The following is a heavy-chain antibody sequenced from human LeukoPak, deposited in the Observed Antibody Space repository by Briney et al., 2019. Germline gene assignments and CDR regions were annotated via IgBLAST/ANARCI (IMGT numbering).Heavy chain of an antibody. V-gene: IGHV4-59*01. D-gene: IGHD3-10*01. CDR1: GVSISNYY. Sequence: PSETPSLTCTVSGVSISNYYWSWIRQPPGKGLEWIGYIYYSGSTNYNPSLQSRATISVDPSKSQFSLRPSSVTAADTAVYYCARDYFGSGFFDYWGQGILVTVSS. CDR3: ARDYFGSGFFDY. J-gene: IGHJ4*02. CDR2: IYYSGST.